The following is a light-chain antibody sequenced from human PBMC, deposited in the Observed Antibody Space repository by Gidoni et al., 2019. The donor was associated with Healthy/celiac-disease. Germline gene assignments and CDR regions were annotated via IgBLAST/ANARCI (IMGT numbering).Light chain of an antibody. CDR1: QSVLYSSNNKNY. V-gene: IGKV4-1*01. J-gene: IGKJ1*01. CDR3: QQYYSTRRA. Sequence: DIVRNQSPDSLAVSLGERATINCKSSQSVLYSSNNKNYLAWYQQKPGQPPKLLIYWASTRESGVPDRFRGSGSGTDFTLTISSLQAEDVAVYYCQQYYSTRRAFXXXTKVEIK. CDR2: WAS.